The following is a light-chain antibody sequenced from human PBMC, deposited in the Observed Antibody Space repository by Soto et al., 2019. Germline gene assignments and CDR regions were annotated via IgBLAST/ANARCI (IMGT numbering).Light chain of an antibody. CDR1: QSVSSN. Sequence: EIVMTQSPATLSVSPGERATLSCRASQSVSSNLAWYQQKPGQAPRLLIYGASTRATGIPARFSGSGYGTEFTPTISSLQSEDFAVYYCQQYNNWPPPLTFGGGPKVEIK. CDR3: QQYNNWPPPLT. J-gene: IGKJ4*01. V-gene: IGKV3-15*01. CDR2: GAS.